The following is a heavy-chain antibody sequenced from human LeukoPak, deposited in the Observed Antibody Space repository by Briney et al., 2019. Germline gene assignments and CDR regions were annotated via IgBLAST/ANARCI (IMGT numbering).Heavy chain of an antibody. Sequence: PSETLSLTCTVSGGSISSSSYYWGWIRQPPGKGLEWVSSISSSSSYIYYADSVKGRFTISRDNAKNSLYLQMNSLRVEDTAVYYCARHDPTVVTAITDAFDIWGQGTMVTVSS. V-gene: IGHV3-21*01. CDR2: ISSSSSYI. D-gene: IGHD2-21*02. CDR3: ARHDPTVVTAITDAFDI. J-gene: IGHJ3*02. CDR1: GGSISSSS.